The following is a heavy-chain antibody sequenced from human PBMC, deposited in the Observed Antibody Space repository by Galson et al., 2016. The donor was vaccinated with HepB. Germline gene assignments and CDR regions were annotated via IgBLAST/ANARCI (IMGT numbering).Heavy chain of an antibody. Sequence: SLRLSCAGSGITFTDQYMDWVRQAPGKGLEWLGRIRNKASSYTTEYAASVRGRFSISRDDSENSLYLQMNSLKTDDTAMYYCARLVNLGGGTVIDYWSQGTLVTVSS. V-gene: IGHV3-72*01. D-gene: IGHD3-16*01. CDR2: IRNKASSYTT. CDR3: ARLVNLGGGTVIDY. CDR1: GITFTDQY. J-gene: IGHJ4*02.